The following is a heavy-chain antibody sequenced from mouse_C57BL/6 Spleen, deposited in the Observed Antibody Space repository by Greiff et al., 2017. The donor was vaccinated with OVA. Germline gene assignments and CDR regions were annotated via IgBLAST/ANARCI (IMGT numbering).Heavy chain of an antibody. D-gene: IGHD2-3*01. CDR3: ARSNGYYVPFDD. CDR1: GYTFTDYY. Sequence: VQLQQSGPELVKPGASVKISCKASGYTFTDYYMNWVKQSHGKSLEWIGDINPNNGGTSYNQKFKGKATLTVDKSSSTAYMELRSLTSEDSAVYYCARSNGYYVPFDDWGQGTTLTVSS. J-gene: IGHJ2*01. CDR2: INPNNGGT. V-gene: IGHV1-26*01.